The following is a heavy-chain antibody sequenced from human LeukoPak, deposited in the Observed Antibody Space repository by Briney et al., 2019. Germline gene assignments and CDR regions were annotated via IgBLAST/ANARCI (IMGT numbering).Heavy chain of an antibody. CDR2: ISSSGSTI. CDR1: GFTFTSYS. Sequence: GSLRLSCAASGFTFTSYSMNWVRQAPGRGLEWVSYISSSGSTIYYADSVKGRFTNSRDNAKNSLYLQMNILRAEDTAVYYCARGVYCSSTSCYKAFDYWGQGTLVTVSS. CDR3: ARGVYCSSTSCYKAFDY. V-gene: IGHV3-48*04. D-gene: IGHD2-2*02. J-gene: IGHJ4*02.